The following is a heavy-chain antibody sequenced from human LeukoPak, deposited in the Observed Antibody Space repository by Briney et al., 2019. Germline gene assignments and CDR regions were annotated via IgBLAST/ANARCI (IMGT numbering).Heavy chain of an antibody. Sequence: PGGSLRLSCAASGFTFSSYGMHWVRQTPDKGLEWVAFIQSDGINKYYADSVKGRFTISRDNSKNTLYLQMNSLRAEDTAVYYCAKCPLKNSYGLIYFDCWGQGTLVTVSS. CDR3: AKCPLKNSYGLIYFDC. CDR2: IQSDGINK. J-gene: IGHJ4*02. V-gene: IGHV3-30*02. D-gene: IGHD5-18*01. CDR1: GFTFSSYG.